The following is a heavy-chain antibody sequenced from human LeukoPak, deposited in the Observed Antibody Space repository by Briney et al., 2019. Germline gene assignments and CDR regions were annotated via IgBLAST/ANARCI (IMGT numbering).Heavy chain of an antibody. J-gene: IGHJ4*02. CDR3: AKGVDGWFHPCDS. D-gene: IGHD6-19*01. CDR1: GFXFSSYG. Sequence: GGSLRLSCAASGFXFSSYGMHWVRQAPGKGLEWVALISYDGSYKYYADSVQGRFAISRDNSKNTQYLQMYSLRPEDTAVYYCAKGVDGWFHPCDSWGQGALVTVSS. V-gene: IGHV3-30*18. CDR2: ISYDGSYK.